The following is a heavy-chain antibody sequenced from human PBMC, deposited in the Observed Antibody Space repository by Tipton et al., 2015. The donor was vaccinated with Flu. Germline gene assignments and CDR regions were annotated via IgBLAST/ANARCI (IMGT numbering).Heavy chain of an antibody. CDR2: IHYSGSP. V-gene: IGHV4-38-2*02. CDR1: GDSMRSDYF. Sequence: PGLVKPSETLSLTCTVSGDSMRSDYFWAWIRQAPGKGLEWIGNIHYSGSPHYNPSLKSRVTITVDTSKNQFSLRLSSMTAADTAVYYCARDQGFGDGLTYDYYAMGVWGQGTTVTVSS. D-gene: IGHD3-10*01. J-gene: IGHJ6*02. CDR3: ARDQGFGDGLTYDYYAMGV.